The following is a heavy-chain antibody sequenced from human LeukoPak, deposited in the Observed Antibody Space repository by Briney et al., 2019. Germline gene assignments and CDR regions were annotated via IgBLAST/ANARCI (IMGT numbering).Heavy chain of an antibody. D-gene: IGHD3-3*01. V-gene: IGHV4-34*01. CDR1: GGSFIGYY. CDR2: INHSGGA. Sequence: SETLSLTCAVYGGSFIGYYWSRIRQPPGKGLEWIGEINHSGGANYNPSLKSRVTISADTSKSQFSLKLGSVTAADTAVYYCARVPLRFLEPFDYWGQGTLVTVSS. CDR3: ARVPLRFLEPFDY. J-gene: IGHJ4*02.